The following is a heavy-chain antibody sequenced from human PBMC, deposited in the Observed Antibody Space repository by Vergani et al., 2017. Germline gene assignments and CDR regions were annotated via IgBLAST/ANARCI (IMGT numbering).Heavy chain of an antibody. CDR3: AKPPASMLYYYYYMDV. J-gene: IGHJ6*03. CDR1: GFTFSSYA. D-gene: IGHD2-8*01. CDR2: ISGSGGST. Sequence: EVQLVESGGGLVQPGRSLRLSCAASGFTFSSYAMSWVRQAPGKGLEWVSAISGSGGSTYYADSVKGRFTISRDNSKNTLYLQMNSLRAEDTAVYYCAKPPASMLYYYYYMDVWGKGTTVTVSS. V-gene: IGHV3-23*04.